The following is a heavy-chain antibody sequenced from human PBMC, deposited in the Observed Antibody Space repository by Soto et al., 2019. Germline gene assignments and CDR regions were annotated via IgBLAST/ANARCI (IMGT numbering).Heavy chain of an antibody. Sequence: EVQLLESGGGLVQPGGSLRLSCAASGFTFSSYAMSWFRQAPGKGLEWVSAISGSGGSTYYADSVKGRFTISRDNFQHSLYLHLISLRDEDTAVYYCAKDYPVRYYYDCSGLFDYWGQGTLVTVSA. D-gene: IGHD3-22*01. J-gene: IGHJ4*02. CDR1: GFTFSSYA. V-gene: IGHV3-23*01. CDR2: ISGSGGST. CDR3: AKDYPVRYYYDCSGLFDY.